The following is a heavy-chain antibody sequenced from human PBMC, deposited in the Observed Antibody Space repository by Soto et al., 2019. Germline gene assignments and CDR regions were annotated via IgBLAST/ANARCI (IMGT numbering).Heavy chain of an antibody. Sequence: QVQLQESGPGLVKPSQTLSLTCTVSGGSISSGGYYWSWIRQHPGKGLEWIGYIYYSGSTYYNPSLKRRVTISVDTSKNKFSLKLSSVTAADTAVYYCARSGYSSGWRYAFDIWGQGTMVTVSS. J-gene: IGHJ3*02. CDR3: ARSGYSSGWRYAFDI. D-gene: IGHD6-19*01. V-gene: IGHV4-31*03. CDR2: IYYSGST. CDR1: GGSISSGGYY.